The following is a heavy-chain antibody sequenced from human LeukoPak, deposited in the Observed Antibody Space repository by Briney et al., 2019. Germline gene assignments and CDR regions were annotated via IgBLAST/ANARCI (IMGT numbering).Heavy chain of an antibody. D-gene: IGHD5/OR15-5a*01. CDR3: ARDRVSYFDY. J-gene: IGHJ4*02. Sequence: GGYLRLSCAASGFTVSSNYMSWVRQAPGKGLEWVSVIYSGGSTYYADSVKGRFTISRDNSKNTLYLQMNSLRAEDTAVYYCARDRVSYFDYWGQGTLVTVSS. CDR2: IYSGGST. V-gene: IGHV3-53*01. CDR1: GFTVSSNY.